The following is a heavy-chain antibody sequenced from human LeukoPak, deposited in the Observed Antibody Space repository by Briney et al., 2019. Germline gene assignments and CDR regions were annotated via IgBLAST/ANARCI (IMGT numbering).Heavy chain of an antibody. Sequence: NPSETLSLTCTVSGGSISSYYWSWIRQPPGKGLEWIGYMYTSGSTNYNPTLKSRVTISVDTSKNQFSLKLSSVTAADTAEYYCARRAYDFWSGSPRYYYYYYMDVWGKGTTVTVSS. V-gene: IGHV4-4*09. J-gene: IGHJ6*03. D-gene: IGHD3-3*01. CDR3: ARRAYDFWSGSPRYYYYYYMDV. CDR1: GGSISSYY. CDR2: MYTSGST.